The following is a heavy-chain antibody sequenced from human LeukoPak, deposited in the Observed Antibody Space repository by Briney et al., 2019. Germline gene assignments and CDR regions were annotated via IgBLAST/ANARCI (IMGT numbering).Heavy chain of an antibody. CDR3: TTDPPRKVGAKLLYYYYGMDV. Sequence: PGGSLRLSCAASGFTFSNAWMSWVRQAPGKGLEWVGRIKSKTDGGTTDYAAPVKGRFTISRDDSKNTLYLQMNSLKTEDTAVYYCTTDPPRKVGAKLLYYYYGMDVWGQGTTVTVSS. CDR1: GFTFSNAW. V-gene: IGHV3-15*01. CDR2: IKSKTDGGTT. D-gene: IGHD1-26*01. J-gene: IGHJ6*02.